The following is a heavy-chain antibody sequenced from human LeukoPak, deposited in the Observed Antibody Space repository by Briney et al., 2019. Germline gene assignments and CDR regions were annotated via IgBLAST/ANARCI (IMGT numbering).Heavy chain of an antibody. J-gene: IGHJ3*02. CDR2: IYSGGST. CDR1: GFTVSSNY. Sequence: GGSLRLSSAASGFTVSSNYMSWVRQAPGKGLEWVSVIYSGGSTYYADSVKGRFTISRDNSKNTLYLQMNSLRAEDTAVYYCATVPSTTYYYDSSGYYYEMGGAFDIWGQRTMVTVSS. D-gene: IGHD3-22*01. V-gene: IGHV3-66*02. CDR3: ATVPSTTYYYDSSGYYYEMGGAFDI.